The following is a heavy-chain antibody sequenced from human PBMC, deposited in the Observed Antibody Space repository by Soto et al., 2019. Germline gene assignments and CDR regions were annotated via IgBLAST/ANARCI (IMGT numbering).Heavy chain of an antibody. D-gene: IGHD3-10*01. CDR3: ARDGPGGEDGMDV. J-gene: IGHJ6*02. V-gene: IGHV4-4*07. CDR1: GGCISSYY. CDR2: IYTSGST. Sequence: SQTLSLTCTVSGGCISSYYWSWIRQPAGKGLEWIGRIYTSGSTNYNPSLKSRVTMSVDTSKNQFSLKLSSVPAADTAVYYCARDGPGGEDGMDVWGQGTTVTVSS.